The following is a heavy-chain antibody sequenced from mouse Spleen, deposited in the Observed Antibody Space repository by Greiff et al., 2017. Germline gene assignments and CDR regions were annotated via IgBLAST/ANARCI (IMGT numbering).Heavy chain of an antibody. CDR2: IWGDGST. D-gene: IGHD1-1*01. CDR1: GFSLTSYG. Sequence: VQLQQSGPGLVAPSQSLSITCTVSGFSLTSYGVSWVRQPPGKGLEWLGVIWGDGSTNYHSALISRLSISKDNSKSQVFLKLNSLQTDDTATYYCAKRLSYYYGSSYVRYYAMDYWGQGTSGTVSS. V-gene: IGHV2-3*01. CDR3: AKRLSYYYGSSYVRYYAMDY. J-gene: IGHJ4*01.